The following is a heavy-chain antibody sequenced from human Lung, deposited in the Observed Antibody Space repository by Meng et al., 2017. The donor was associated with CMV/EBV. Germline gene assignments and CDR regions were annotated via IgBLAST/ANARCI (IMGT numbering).Heavy chain of an antibody. Sequence: ASVKVSCKASTYIFTDYSVHWLRLAPGQGLEWMGLMKPDSGATDYAPNFQGRVTMTRDTSINTAYMELNRLTSDDTAVYYCARVCDFYGRNGYSYERSLDKWGQGTLVTVSS. CDR1: TYIFTDYS. V-gene: IGHV1-2*02. D-gene: IGHD3-22*01. J-gene: IGHJ4*02. CDR3: ARVCDFYGRNGYSYERSLDK. CDR2: MKPDSGAT.